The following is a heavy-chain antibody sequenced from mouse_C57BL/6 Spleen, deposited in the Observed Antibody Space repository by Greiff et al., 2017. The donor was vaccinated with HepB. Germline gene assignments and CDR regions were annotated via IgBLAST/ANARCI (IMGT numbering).Heavy chain of an antibody. CDR2: IDPSDSET. V-gene: IGHV1-52*01. D-gene: IGHD1-1*01. J-gene: IGHJ3*01. CDR3: AREGSYGGFAY. CDR1: GYTFTSYW. Sequence: VKLQQPGAELVRPGSSVKLSCKASGYTFTSYWMHWVKQRPIQGLEWIGNIDPSDSETHYNQKFKDKATLTVDKSSSTAYMQLSSLTSEDSAVYYCAREGSYGGFAYWGQGTLVTVSA.